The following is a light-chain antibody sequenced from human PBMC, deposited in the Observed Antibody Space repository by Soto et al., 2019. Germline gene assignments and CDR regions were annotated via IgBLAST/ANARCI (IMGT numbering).Light chain of an antibody. V-gene: IGKV3-15*01. J-gene: IGKJ4*01. CDR3: QHYNSYPLT. Sequence: EILMTQSPATLSVSPGERATLSCRASQSVSSNVAWYQQKPGQAPRLLIYGASNRATGIPARFSGSGSGTEFTLTISSLQPDDSATYYCQHYNSYPLTFGGGTKVDI. CDR2: GAS. CDR1: QSVSSN.